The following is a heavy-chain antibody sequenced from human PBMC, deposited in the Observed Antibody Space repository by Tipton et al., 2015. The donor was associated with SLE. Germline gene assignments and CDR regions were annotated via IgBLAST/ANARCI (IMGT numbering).Heavy chain of an antibody. CDR3: ARDLTPGSSGSAY. Sequence: TLSLTCAVYGGSFSGYYWTWFRQPPGKGLEWIGEINHSGSTNYNPSLKSRVTISVDTSKNQFSLKLSSVTAADTAVYYCARDLTPGSSGSAYWGQGTLVTVSS. CDR1: GGSFSGYY. CDR2: INHSGST. D-gene: IGHD6-19*01. J-gene: IGHJ4*02. V-gene: IGHV4-34*01.